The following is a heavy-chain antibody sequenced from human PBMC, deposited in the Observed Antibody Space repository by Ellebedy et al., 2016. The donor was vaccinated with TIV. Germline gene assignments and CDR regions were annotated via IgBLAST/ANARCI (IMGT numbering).Heavy chain of an antibody. CDR2: VGETGAKS. V-gene: IGHV3-23*01. D-gene: IGHD3-16*02. Sequence: GGSLRLXXVASGITFGNYAMSWVRQAPGKGLEWVSVVGETGAKSHYADSVKGRLTISRDNSKNTLYLQMNSLRAEDTAVYHCAKDREITFGGAIVTDTYFDYWGQGTLVTVSS. CDR1: GITFGNYA. J-gene: IGHJ4*02. CDR3: AKDREITFGGAIVTDTYFDY.